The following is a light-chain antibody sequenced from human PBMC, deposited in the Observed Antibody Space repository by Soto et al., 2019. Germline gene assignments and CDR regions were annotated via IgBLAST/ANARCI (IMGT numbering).Light chain of an antibody. V-gene: IGKV1-5*01. CDR2: DAS. J-gene: IGKJ4*01. CDR1: QSITTF. CDR3: QQYSTYPLT. Sequence: DIQMTQSPFTLSASIGDRVTITCRASQSITTFLAWYQQKPGKAPQILIYDASKLEPGVPSRLSGGGSGTEFTLTISSLQPDDFATYYCQQYSTYPLTFGGGTKV.